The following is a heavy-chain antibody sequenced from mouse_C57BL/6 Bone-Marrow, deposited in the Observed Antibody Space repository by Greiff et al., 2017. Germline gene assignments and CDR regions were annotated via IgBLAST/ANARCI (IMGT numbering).Heavy chain of an antibody. CDR3: ARASGSWFAY. Sequence: EVQLVESGGGLVKPGGSLKLSCAASGFTFSSYAMFWVRQTPEKRLEWVATISDGGSYTYYPDNVKGRFTISRDNAKNNLYLQMSHLKSEDTAMYYCARASGSWFAYWGQGTLVTVSA. J-gene: IGHJ3*01. CDR2: ISDGGSYT. D-gene: IGHD3-2*02. CDR1: GFTFSSYA. V-gene: IGHV5-4*01.